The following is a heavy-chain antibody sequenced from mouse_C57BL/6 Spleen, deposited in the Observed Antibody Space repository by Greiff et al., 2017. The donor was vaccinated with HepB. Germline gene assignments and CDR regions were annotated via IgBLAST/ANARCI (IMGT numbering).Heavy chain of an antibody. J-gene: IGHJ1*03. CDR1: GYAFTNYL. D-gene: IGHD2-2*01. CDR2: INPGSGGT. V-gene: IGHV1-54*01. Sequence: VKVVESGAELVRPGTSVKVSCKASGYAFTNYLIEWVKQRPGQGLEWIGVINPGSGGTNYNEKFKGKATLTADKSSSTAYMQLSSLTSEDSAVYFCAREGGLRGYFDVWGTGTTVTVSS. CDR3: AREGGLRGYFDV.